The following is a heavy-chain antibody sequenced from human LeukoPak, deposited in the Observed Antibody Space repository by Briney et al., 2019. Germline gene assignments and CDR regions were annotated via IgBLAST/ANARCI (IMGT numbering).Heavy chain of an antibody. J-gene: IGHJ6*02. CDR1: GFTFSSYG. D-gene: IGHD3-10*01. CDR2: ISYDGSNK. V-gene: IGHV3-30*18. Sequence: PGGSLRLSCAASGFTFSSYGMHWVRQAPGKGLEWVAVISYDGSNKYYADSVKGRFTISRDNSKNTLYLQMNSLRAEDTAVYYCAKSPMGDYYGSGCYYYYGMDVWGQGTTVTVSS. CDR3: AKSPMGDYYGSGCYYYYGMDV.